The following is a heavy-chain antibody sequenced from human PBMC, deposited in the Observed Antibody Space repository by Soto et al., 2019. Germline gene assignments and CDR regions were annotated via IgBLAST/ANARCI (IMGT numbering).Heavy chain of an antibody. CDR3: GRVSVTTAYYYYGMDV. CDR2: IIPIFGTA. J-gene: IGHJ6*02. Sequence: QVQLVQSGAEVKKPGSSVKVSCKASGGTFSSYAISWVRQAPGQGLEWMGGIIPIFGTANYAQKFQGRVTITADESTSTAYMELSSSRSEDTAVYYGGRVSVTTAYYYYGMDVWGQGTTVTVSS. D-gene: IGHD2-2*01. CDR1: GGTFSSYA. V-gene: IGHV1-69*01.